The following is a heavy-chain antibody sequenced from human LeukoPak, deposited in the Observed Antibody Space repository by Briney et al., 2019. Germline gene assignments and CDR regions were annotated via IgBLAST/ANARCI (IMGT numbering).Heavy chain of an antibody. CDR2: ISSSGSTI. CDR1: GFTFSDYY. V-gene: IGHV3-11*01. J-gene: IGHJ4*02. D-gene: IGHD6-19*01. CDR3: ARVRSSGWERDY. Sequence: GGSLRLSCAASGFTFSDYYMSWIRQAPGKGLEWVSYISSSGSTIYYADSVKGRFTIPRDNAKNSLYLQMNSLRAEDTAVYYCARVRSSGWERDYWGQGTLVTVSS.